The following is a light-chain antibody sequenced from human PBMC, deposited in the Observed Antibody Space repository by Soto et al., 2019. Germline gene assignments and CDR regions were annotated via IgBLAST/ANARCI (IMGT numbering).Light chain of an antibody. J-gene: IGKJ4*01. CDR3: QHLNSYPRALS. CDR1: QGISSH. Sequence: DIQLTQSPAFLSASLGDRVTISCRASQGISSHLAWYQQKPGKAPELLIYAASTLKSGVPSRFSGSGSGTEFTLTISSLQPEDFATYFCQHLNSYPRALSFGGGTQVEIK. CDR2: AAS. V-gene: IGKV1-9*01.